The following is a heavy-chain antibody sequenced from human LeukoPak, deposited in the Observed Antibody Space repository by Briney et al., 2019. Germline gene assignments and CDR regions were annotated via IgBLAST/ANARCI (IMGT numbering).Heavy chain of an antibody. CDR3: ARDRGSYFSDAFDI. CDR2: INPNSGGT. J-gene: IGHJ3*02. CDR1: GYTFTGYY. D-gene: IGHD1-26*01. Sequence: ASVKVSCKASGYTFTGYYTHWVRQAPGQGLEWMGWINPNSGGTNYAQKFQGRVTMTRDTSISTAYMELSRLRSDDTAVYYCARDRGSYFSDAFDIWGQGTMVTVSS. V-gene: IGHV1-2*02.